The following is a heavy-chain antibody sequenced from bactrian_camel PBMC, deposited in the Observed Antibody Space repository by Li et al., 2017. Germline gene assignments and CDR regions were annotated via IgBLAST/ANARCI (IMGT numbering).Heavy chain of an antibody. CDR3: APDPRGSAY. J-gene: IGHJ4*01. V-gene: IGHV3S28*01. Sequence: QLVESGGGLVQFGGSLRLSCTSSLFSYPYVTWVRQGPGKGLEWISTIDTGGSTYYADSVKGRSTISRDNAKNTLYLQLNSLKTEDTAVYYCAPDPRGSAYWGQGTQVTVS. D-gene: IGHD3*01. CDR2: IDTGGST. CDR1: LFSYPY.